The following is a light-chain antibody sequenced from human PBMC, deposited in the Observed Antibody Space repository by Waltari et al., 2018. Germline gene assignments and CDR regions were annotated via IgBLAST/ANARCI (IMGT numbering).Light chain of an antibody. V-gene: IGKV3-11*01. J-gene: IGKJ4*01. CDR2: NAA. CDR1: QSIRDC. CDR3: QQRSNWPPLT. Sequence: EIVLTQSPATLSLSPGDSATLSCRASQSIRDCLAWYQHKPGQAPRLLIYNAAVRATDTPARFSGSGSGTDFTLIISSLEPEDFAVYYCQQRSNWPPLTFGGGTKVEIK.